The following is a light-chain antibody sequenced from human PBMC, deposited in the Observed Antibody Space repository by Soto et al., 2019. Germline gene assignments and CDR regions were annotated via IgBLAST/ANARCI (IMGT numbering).Light chain of an antibody. CDR3: QQYNTWHPKMA. Sequence: VGTQSPAPLSFFSGGKKTLSCRARQSVSSDLAWYQQRPGQAPRLLIYRASTRATGIPARFRGSGSGTEIRLTISSLQSEDFATYYCQQYNTWHPKMAFGRGTKVDIK. CDR2: RAS. V-gene: IGKV3-15*01. CDR1: QSVSSD. J-gene: IGKJ1*01.